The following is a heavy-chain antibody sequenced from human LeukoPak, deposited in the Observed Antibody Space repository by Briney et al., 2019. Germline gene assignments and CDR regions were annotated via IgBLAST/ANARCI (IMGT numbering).Heavy chain of an antibody. J-gene: IGHJ3*02. CDR2: ISSSSSYI. D-gene: IGHD3-22*01. CDR1: GFTFSSYS. CDR3: ARNYYDSDSEAFDI. Sequence: GGSLRLSCAASGFTFSSYSVNWVRQAPGKGLEWVSSISSSSSYIYYADSVKGRFTISRDNAKNSLYLQMNSLRAEDTAVYYCARNYYDSDSEAFDIWGQGTMVTVSS. V-gene: IGHV3-21*01.